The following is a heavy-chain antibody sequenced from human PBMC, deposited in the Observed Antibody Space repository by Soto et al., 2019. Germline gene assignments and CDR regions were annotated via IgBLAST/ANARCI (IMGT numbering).Heavy chain of an antibody. J-gene: IGHJ5*02. Sequence: SVKVSCKASGCTFSSYAISWVRQAPGQGLEWMGGIIHIFGTANYAQKFQGRVTITADESTSTAYMELSSLGSEDTAVYYCARGLYCSGGSCYSRWFDPWGQGALVTVSS. CDR2: IIHIFGTA. CDR1: GCTFSSYA. V-gene: IGHV1-69*13. CDR3: ARGLYCSGGSCYSRWFDP. D-gene: IGHD2-15*01.